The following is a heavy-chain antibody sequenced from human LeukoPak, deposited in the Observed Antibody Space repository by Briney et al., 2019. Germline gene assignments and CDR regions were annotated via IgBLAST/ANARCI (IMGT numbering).Heavy chain of an antibody. D-gene: IGHD6-6*01. Sequence: GASVKVSCKASGYTFADYYIHWVRQAPGQGLEWMGWINPNSGGTNYAQKFQGRVTMTRDTSISTAYMELSRLRSDDTAVYYCARDRIIAALSAWFDPWGQGTLVTVSS. CDR3: ARDRIIAALSAWFDP. J-gene: IGHJ5*02. V-gene: IGHV1-2*02. CDR1: GYTFADYY. CDR2: INPNSGGT.